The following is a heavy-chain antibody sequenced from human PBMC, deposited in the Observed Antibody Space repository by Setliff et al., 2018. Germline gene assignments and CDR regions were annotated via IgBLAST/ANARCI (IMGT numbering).Heavy chain of an antibody. CDR3: ARGPQKFYSDTSGYYYDALYYYYMDV. J-gene: IGHJ6*03. CDR2: TIPIFGTT. V-gene: IGHV1-69*05. CDR1: GGTFSSYG. Sequence: SVKVSCKTSGGTFSSYGISWVRQAPGQGLEWMGGTIPIFGTTDYAQKFRGRVTIITDESTSTTYMELSSLRSEDTAVYYCARGPQKFYSDTSGYYYDALYYYYMDVWGKGTTVTVSS. D-gene: IGHD3-22*01.